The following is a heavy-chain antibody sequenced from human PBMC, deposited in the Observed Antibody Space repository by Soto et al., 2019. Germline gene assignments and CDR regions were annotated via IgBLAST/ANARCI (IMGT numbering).Heavy chain of an antibody. CDR1: GFTFSNYW. D-gene: IGHD5-18*01. CDR3: VRGIQTYYGVDV. CDR2: VNFDGRTT. V-gene: IGHV3-74*01. Sequence: EEQLVESGGGLVQPGGSLRVSCAASGFTFSNYWMHWVRQVPGKGLVWVSRVNFDGRTTNYADSVKGRFTISRDNARKTVYLQMTSLRAEDTAVYYCVRGIQTYYGVDVWGQGTTVTVSS. J-gene: IGHJ6*02.